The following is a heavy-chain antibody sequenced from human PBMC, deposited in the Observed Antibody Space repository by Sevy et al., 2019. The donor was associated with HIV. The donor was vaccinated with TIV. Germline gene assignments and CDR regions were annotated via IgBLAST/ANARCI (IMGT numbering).Heavy chain of an antibody. D-gene: IGHD3-22*01. Sequence: GGSLRLSCAASGFTFSNYAMNWVRQAPGKGLEWVSTIFRSGGVTYYADSVKGRCTISRDNFKNTLNLQMHSLRAEDTAVYYCAGGRYDSSGSFDAFDIWGQGPMVTVSS. CDR1: GFTFSNYA. V-gene: IGHV3-23*01. CDR3: AGGRYDSSGSFDAFDI. CDR2: IFRSGGVT. J-gene: IGHJ3*02.